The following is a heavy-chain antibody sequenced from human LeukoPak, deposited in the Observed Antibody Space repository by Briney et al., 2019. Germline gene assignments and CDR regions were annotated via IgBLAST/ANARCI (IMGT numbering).Heavy chain of an antibody. V-gene: IGHV1-69*05. D-gene: IGHD3-22*01. Sequence: SVKVSCKASGGTFSCYAISWVRQAPGQGLEWMGGIIPIFGTANYAQKFQGRVTITTDESTSTAYMELRSLRSEDTAVYYCARAGFVTYDSSGYWSYFQHWGQGTLVTVSS. CDR1: GGTFSCYA. CDR2: IIPIFGTA. J-gene: IGHJ1*01. CDR3: ARAGFVTYDSSGYWSYFQH.